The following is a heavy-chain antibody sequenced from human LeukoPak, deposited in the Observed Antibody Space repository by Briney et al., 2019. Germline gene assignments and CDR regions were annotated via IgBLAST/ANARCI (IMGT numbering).Heavy chain of an antibody. V-gene: IGHV4-61*02. CDR1: GGSISSGSYY. J-gene: IGHJ6*02. CDR3: AREYYLYV. CDR2: IYTSGST. D-gene: IGHD3-10*01. Sequence: SQTLSLTCTVSGGSISSGSYYWSWIRQPAGKGLEWIGRIYTSGSTNYNPSLKSRVTISVDTSKNQFSLKLSSVTAADTAVYYCAREYYLYVWGQGTTVTVSS.